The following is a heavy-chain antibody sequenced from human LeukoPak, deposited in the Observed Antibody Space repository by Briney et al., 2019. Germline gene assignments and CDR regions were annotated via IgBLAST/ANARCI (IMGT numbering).Heavy chain of an antibody. D-gene: IGHD1-26*01. CDR2: IIPIFGTA. V-gene: IGHV1-69*13. CDR3: ARRELGPDYYYGMDV. J-gene: IGHJ6*02. Sequence: SVKVSCKASGGTFSSYAISWVRQAPGQGLEWMGGIIPIFGTANYAQKFQGRVTITADESTSTAYMELSSLRSEDAAVYYCARRELGPDYYYGMDVWGQGTTVTVSS. CDR1: GGTFSSYA.